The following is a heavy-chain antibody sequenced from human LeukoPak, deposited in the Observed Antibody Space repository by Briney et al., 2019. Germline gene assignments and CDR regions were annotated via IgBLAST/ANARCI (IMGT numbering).Heavy chain of an antibody. J-gene: IGHJ3*02. CDR1: GFTFSSYS. CDR2: ISSSSSFI. V-gene: IGHV3-21*04. CDR3: ARGSDYGGNRAFDI. D-gene: IGHD4-23*01. Sequence: GGSLRLSCAASGFTFSSYSMNWVRQAPGKGLEWVSSISSSSSFIYYADSVKGRFTISRDNAKNSLYLQMNSLRAEDTAVYYCARGSDYGGNRAFDIWGQGTMVTVSS.